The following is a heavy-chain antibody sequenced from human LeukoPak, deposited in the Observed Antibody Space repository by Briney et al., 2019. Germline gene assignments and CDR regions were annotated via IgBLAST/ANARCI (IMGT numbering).Heavy chain of an antibody. D-gene: IGHD3-10*01. J-gene: IGHJ6*02. CDR1: GYTLTELS. Sequence: SVKVSCKVSGYTLTELSMHWVRQAPGQGLEWMGGIIPIFGTANYAQKFQGRVTITADESTSTAYMELSSLRSEDTAVYYCARGRPYYYASTYYYYVMDVWGQGTTVTASS. CDR3: ARGRPYYYASTYYYYVMDV. V-gene: IGHV1-69*13. CDR2: IIPIFGTA.